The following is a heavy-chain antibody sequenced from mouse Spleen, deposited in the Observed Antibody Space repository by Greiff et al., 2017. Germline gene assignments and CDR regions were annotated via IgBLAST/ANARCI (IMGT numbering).Heavy chain of an antibody. D-gene: IGHD2-4*01. CDR1: GFTFSSYA. CDR3: ARPFYDYDVIYWYFDV. Sequence: EVKVVESGGGLVKLGGSLKLSCAASGFTFSSYAMSWVRQTPEKRLEWVATISSGGGNTYYPDSVKGRFTISRDNAKNTLYLQMSSLKSEDTAMYYCARPFYDYDVIYWYFDVWGAGTTVTVSS. V-gene: IGHV5-9*04. CDR2: ISSGGGNT. J-gene: IGHJ1*01.